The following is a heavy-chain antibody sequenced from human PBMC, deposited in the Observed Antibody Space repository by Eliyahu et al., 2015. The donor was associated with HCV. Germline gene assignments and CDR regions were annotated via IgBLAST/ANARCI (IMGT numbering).Heavy chain of an antibody. CDR1: GYSFTGYF. Sequence: QVQLVQSGAEVKKPGASVKVSCKXSGYSFTGYFMHWVRQAPGQGLEWMAWINPDSGGTNYAQRFQGRVTMSRDTSISTAYMEVSRLTSDDTAIYYCARDYGPLITSYGMDVWGQGTTVTVSS. CDR3: ARDYGPLITSYGMDV. D-gene: IGHD3-16*01. V-gene: IGHV1-2*02. CDR2: INPDSGGT. J-gene: IGHJ6*02.